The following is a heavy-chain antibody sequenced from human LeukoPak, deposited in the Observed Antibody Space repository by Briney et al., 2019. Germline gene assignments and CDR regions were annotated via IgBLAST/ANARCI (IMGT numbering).Heavy chain of an antibody. CDR1: GGSISDYY. CDR3: ARLPGCSGSNCFRAFDI. V-gene: IGHV4-59*08. J-gene: IGHJ3*02. CDR2: SHNSGST. Sequence: SETLSLTCTVSGGSISDYYWSWIRQPPGKGLEWIGYSHNSGSTNYNPSLRSRVTMSVDTSKNHFSLKVTSVTAADTAVYYCARLPGCSGSNCFRAFDIWGQGTMVTVSS. D-gene: IGHD2-21*01.